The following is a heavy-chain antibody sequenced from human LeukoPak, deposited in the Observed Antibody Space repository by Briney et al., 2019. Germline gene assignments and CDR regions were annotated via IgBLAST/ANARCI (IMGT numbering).Heavy chain of an antibody. CDR1: GGSFSGYY. Sequence: SETLSLTCAVYGGSFSGYYWSWIRQPPGKGLEWMGEINHSGSTNYNPSLKSRVSISVDTSKNQFSLKLSSVTAADTAVYYCARGRRAVYNWFDPWGQGTLVTVSS. CDR2: INHSGST. D-gene: IGHD6-19*01. V-gene: IGHV4-34*01. CDR3: ARGRRAVYNWFDP. J-gene: IGHJ5*02.